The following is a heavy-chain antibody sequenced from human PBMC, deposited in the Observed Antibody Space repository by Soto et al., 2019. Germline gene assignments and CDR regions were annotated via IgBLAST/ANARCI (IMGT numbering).Heavy chain of an antibody. CDR3: ASGSSSYNGAFHV. V-gene: IGHV4-39*01. CDR1: GGSITEFSNS. D-gene: IGHD6-6*01. CDR2: VYLSGAT. Sequence: HLQLRESGPGLVKPSETLSLTCNVSGGSITEFSNSWVWVRQPPGQGLEWIATVYLSGATYYNPSLKSLITTSVEASTTQFSLRLASVTAADTAVFFCASGSSSYNGAFHVWGQGTLVTVSS. J-gene: IGHJ3*01.